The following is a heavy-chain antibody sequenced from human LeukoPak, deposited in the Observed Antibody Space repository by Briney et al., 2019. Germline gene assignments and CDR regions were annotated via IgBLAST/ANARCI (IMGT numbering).Heavy chain of an antibody. V-gene: IGHV3-49*04. CDR3: TYGDYVPRDFDY. Sequence: GGSLRLSCTASGFTFGDYAMSWVRQAPGKGLEWVGFIRSKAYGGTTEYAASVKGRFTIARDDSKSIAYLQMNSLKTEDTAVYYCTYGDYVPRDFDYWGQGTLVTVSS. D-gene: IGHD4-17*01. CDR1: GFTFGDYA. CDR2: IRSKAYGGTT. J-gene: IGHJ4*02.